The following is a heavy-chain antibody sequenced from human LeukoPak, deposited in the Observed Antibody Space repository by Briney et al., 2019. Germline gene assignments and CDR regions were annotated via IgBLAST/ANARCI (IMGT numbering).Heavy chain of an antibody. Sequence: GGSLRLCGPASGFTFSSFAMKWVRQAPGKGVEWVSAISGSGGSTYYADSVKGRFTISRDNSKNTLYLQMNSLRAEDTAVYYCAKEIKFRAAAGDYFDYWGQGTLVTVSS. D-gene: IGHD6-13*01. CDR1: GFTFSSFA. J-gene: IGHJ4*02. CDR3: AKEIKFRAAAGDYFDY. CDR2: ISGSGGST. V-gene: IGHV3-23*01.